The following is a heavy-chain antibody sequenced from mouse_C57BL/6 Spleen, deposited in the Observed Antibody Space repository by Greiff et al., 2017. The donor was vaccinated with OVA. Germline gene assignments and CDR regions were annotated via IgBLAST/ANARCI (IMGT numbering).Heavy chain of an antibody. CDR1: GFNIKDDY. Sequence: EVQLQQSGAELVRPGASVKLSCTASGFNIKDDYMHWVKQRPEQGLEWIGWFDPENGDTEYASKFQGKATITADTSSNTAYLQLSSLTSEDTAVYYCTTPITTVATYDYWGQGTTLTVSS. CDR3: TTPITTVATYDY. J-gene: IGHJ2*01. CDR2: FDPENGDT. D-gene: IGHD1-1*01. V-gene: IGHV14-4*01.